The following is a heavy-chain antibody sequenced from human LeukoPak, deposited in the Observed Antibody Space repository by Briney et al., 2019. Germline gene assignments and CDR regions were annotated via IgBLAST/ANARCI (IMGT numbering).Heavy chain of an antibody. Sequence: SETLSLTCTVSGGSISSGDYYWSWIRQPPGKGLEWIGYIYYSGSTYYNPSLKSRVTISVDTSKSQFSLKLSSVTAADTAVYYCARGKSRAIFGVVIGWFDPWGQGTLVTVSS. CDR3: ARGKSRAIFGVVIGWFDP. D-gene: IGHD3-3*01. CDR2: IYYSGST. J-gene: IGHJ5*02. CDR1: GGSISSGDYY. V-gene: IGHV4-30-4*08.